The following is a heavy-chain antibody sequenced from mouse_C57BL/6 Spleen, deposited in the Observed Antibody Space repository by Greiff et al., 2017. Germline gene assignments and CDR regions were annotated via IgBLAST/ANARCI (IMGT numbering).Heavy chain of an antibody. CDR1: GFTFSDYG. D-gene: IGHD2-1*01. Sequence: EVQLVESGGGLVKPGGSLKLSCAASGFTFSDYGMHWVRQAPEKGLEWVAYISSGSSTIYYADKVKGRFTISRDNSKNTLFLQMTSLRSEETAMDYWAKARYYGNPYFDVWGTGTTVTVSS. V-gene: IGHV5-17*01. CDR2: ISSGSSTI. J-gene: IGHJ1*03. CDR3: AKARYYGNPYFDV.